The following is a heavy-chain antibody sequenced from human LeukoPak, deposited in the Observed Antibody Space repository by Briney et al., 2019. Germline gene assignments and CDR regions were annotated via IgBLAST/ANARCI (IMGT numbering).Heavy chain of an antibody. J-gene: IGHJ4*02. V-gene: IGHV4-34*01. D-gene: IGHD3-16*01. Sequence: SETLSLTCAVYGGSFSGYYWSWIRQPPGKGLEWIGEINHSVSTNYNPSLKSRVTISVDTSKNQLSLKLSSVTAADTAVYYCATGPPYDYVWGSSNYYFDYWGQGTLVTVSS. CDR2: INHSVST. CDR3: ATGPPYDYVWGSSNYYFDY. CDR1: GGSFSGYY.